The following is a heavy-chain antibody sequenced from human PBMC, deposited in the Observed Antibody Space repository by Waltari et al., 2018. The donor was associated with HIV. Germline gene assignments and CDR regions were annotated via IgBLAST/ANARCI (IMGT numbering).Heavy chain of an antibody. V-gene: IGHV4-39*01. CDR3: AKTGLTRGYFDY. J-gene: IGHJ4*02. CDR2: IYYSVST. CDR1: GGSISRSSYY. Sequence: QLQLQESGPRLVKPSETLSLTCAVSGGSISRSSYYWGWIRQPPGKGLAWFGSIYYSVSTYYNPSLRSRVTISVDTSNKQFSLKLSSVTAADTAVYYCAKTGLTRGYFDYWGQGTLVTVSS. D-gene: IGHD4-17*01.